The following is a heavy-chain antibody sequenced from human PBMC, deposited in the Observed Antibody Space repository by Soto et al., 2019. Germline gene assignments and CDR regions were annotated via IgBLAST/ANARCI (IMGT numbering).Heavy chain of an antibody. CDR3: ARDYGGNYFFDY. D-gene: IGHD4-17*01. V-gene: IGHV4-31*03. Sequence: NPSETLSLTCTVSGGSISSGGYYWSWIRQHPGKGLEWIGYIYYSGSTYYNPSLKSRVTISVDTSKNQFSLKLSSVTAADTAVYYCARDYGGNYFFDYWGQGTLVTVSS. J-gene: IGHJ4*02. CDR2: IYYSGST. CDR1: GGSISSGGYY.